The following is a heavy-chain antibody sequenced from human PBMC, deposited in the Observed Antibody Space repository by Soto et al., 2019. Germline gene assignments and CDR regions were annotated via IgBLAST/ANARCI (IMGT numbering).Heavy chain of an antibody. Sequence: GGSLILSCAASGFTFSSYAMHWVRQAPGKGLEWVAVISYDGSNKYYADSVKGRFTISRDNSKNTLYLQMNSLRAEDTAVYYCARDLTGYSSSWYYHYYYYGMDVWGQGTTVTVSS. V-gene: IGHV3-30-3*01. CDR1: GFTFSSYA. CDR3: ARDLTGYSSSWYYHYYYYGMDV. D-gene: IGHD6-13*01. J-gene: IGHJ6*02. CDR2: ISYDGSNK.